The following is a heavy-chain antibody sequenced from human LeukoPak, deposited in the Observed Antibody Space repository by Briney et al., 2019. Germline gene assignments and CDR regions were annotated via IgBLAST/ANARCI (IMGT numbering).Heavy chain of an antibody. CDR3: ARGGGIAARPFDY. Sequence: SGTLSLTCAVYGGSFSGYYWSWIRQPPGKGLEWIGYIYYSGSTNYNPSLKSRVTISVDTSKNQFSLKLSSVTAADTAVYYCARGGGIAARPFDYWGQGTLVTVSS. V-gene: IGHV4-59*01. CDR2: IYYSGST. D-gene: IGHD6-6*01. J-gene: IGHJ4*02. CDR1: GGSFSGYY.